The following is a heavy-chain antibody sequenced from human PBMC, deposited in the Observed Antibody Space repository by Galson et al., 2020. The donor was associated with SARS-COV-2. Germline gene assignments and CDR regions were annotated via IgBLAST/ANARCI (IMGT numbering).Heavy chain of an antibody. D-gene: IGHD2-2*02. CDR1: GGSISSSNYY. J-gene: IGHJ3*02. V-gene: IGHV4-39*01. CDR2: IYYSGNT. CDR3: ARHGDCSSTSCYTGAFDI. Sequence: ETSETLSLTCTVSGGSISSSNYYWGWIRQPPGKGLEWIGSIYYSGNTYYNPSLKSPVTISVDTSQNQFSLKLSSVTAAHTAVYYCARHGDCSSTSCYTGAFDIWGRGTRVTVSS.